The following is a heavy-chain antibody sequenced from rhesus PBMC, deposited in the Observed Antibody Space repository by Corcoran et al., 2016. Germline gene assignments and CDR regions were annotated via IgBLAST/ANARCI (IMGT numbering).Heavy chain of an antibody. V-gene: IGHV3-54*02. D-gene: IGHD3-28*01. J-gene: IGHJ6*01. Sequence: EGQLAEAGGGLAPPGGSLALLRAVYGLSFATKWLLRVRQAPGKRLDWVAVVSYYGKTKYYAQSVKDRFTVSRDNSKNMLYLQMNNLKLEDTAVYYCARAPYYSGHSCGFDFWGQGVVVTVSS. CDR1: GLSFATKW. CDR3: ARAPYYSGHSCGFDF. CDR2: VSYYGKTK.